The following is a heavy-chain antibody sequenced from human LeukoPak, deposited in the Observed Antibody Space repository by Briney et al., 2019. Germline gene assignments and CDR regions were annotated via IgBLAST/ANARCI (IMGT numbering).Heavy chain of an antibody. CDR3: TKGRTGSCYSSSGY. V-gene: IGHV3-23*01. Sequence: GGSLRLSCAASGFTFNNYAMTWVRQAPGKGLEWVSAISDSGAGTFYADSVKGRFTTSRDTSKNTLYLQMNSLRADDTAVYYCTKGRTGSCYSSSGYWGQGTLVTVSS. CDR1: GFTFNNYA. D-gene: IGHD2-15*01. CDR2: ISDSGAGT. J-gene: IGHJ4*02.